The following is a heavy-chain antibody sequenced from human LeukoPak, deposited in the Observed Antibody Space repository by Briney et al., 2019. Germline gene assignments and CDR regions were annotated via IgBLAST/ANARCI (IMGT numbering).Heavy chain of an antibody. J-gene: IGHJ6*03. Sequence: GGSLRLSCAASGFTFSSYEMNWVRQAPGKGLEWVSYISSSGSTIYYADSVKGRFTISRDNAKNSLYLQMNSLRAEDTAVYYCARGGPSSVSYGYFVYYYYMDVWGKGTTVTVSS. D-gene: IGHD5-18*01. CDR3: ARGGPSSVSYGYFVYYYYMDV. V-gene: IGHV3-48*03. CDR1: GFTFSSYE. CDR2: ISSSGSTI.